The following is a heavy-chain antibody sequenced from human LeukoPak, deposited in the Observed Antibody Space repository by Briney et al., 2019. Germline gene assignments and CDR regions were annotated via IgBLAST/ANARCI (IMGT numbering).Heavy chain of an antibody. V-gene: IGHV3-30*01. CDR3: AREGGGSYFYFDY. Sequence: GGSLRLSCAASGFTFSSYAMHWVRQAPGKGLEWVAVISYDGSNKYYADSVKGRFTISRDNSKNTLYLQMNSLRAEDTAVYYCAREGGGSYFYFDYWGQGTLATVSS. CDR2: ISYDGSNK. J-gene: IGHJ4*02. D-gene: IGHD1-26*01. CDR1: GFTFSSYA.